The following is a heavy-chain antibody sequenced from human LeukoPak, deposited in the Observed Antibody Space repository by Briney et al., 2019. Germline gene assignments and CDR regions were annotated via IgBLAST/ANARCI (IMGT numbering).Heavy chain of an antibody. CDR1: GFTFSSYG. CDR3: AKDFVYDSSGYYYYYYGMDV. V-gene: IGHV3-30*18. D-gene: IGHD3-22*01. Sequence: PGGSLRLSCAASGFTFSSYGMHWVRQAPGKGLEWVAVISYDGSNKYYADSVKGRFTISRDNSKNTLYLQMNSLRAEDTAVYYCAKDFVYDSSGYYYYYYGMDVWGQGTTVTVSS. CDR2: ISYDGSNK. J-gene: IGHJ6*02.